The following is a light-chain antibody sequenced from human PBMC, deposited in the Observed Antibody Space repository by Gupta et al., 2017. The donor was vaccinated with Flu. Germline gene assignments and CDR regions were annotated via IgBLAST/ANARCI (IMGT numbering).Light chain of an antibody. V-gene: IGKV1-12*01. J-gene: IGKJ1*01. Sequence: PTSVSASVGDRVTIACRASQDVGNCLAWYQQKPGEVPKLLIYGASSLQRGVPSRFSGSGSGTDFTLTISSLQSEDFATYYCQQSSSFPRTFGQGTRVEIK. CDR2: GAS. CDR3: QQSSSFPRT. CDR1: QDVGNC.